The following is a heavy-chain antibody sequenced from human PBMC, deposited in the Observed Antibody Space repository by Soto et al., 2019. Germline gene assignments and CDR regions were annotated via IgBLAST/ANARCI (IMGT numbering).Heavy chain of an antibody. CDR2: ISSSSNHI. CDR1: GFSLNTYS. CDR3: ARHRIQVWFKYYFDX. J-gene: IGHJ4*02. D-gene: IGHD5-18*01. Sequence: PGGSLRLSCATSGFSLNTYSMNWVRQAPGQGLEWVASISSSSNHIYYADSVKGRFTVSRDNAKNSLYLQMNSLRAEETAVYYCARHRIQVWFKYYFDXWGQVTLFTVSX. V-gene: IGHV3-21*01.